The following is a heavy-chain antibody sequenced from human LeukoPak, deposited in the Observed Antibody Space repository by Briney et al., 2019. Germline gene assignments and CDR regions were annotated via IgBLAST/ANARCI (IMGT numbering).Heavy chain of an antibody. CDR3: AKVSGNYGDPFDY. CDR2: VSGSGDGT. V-gene: IGHV3-23*01. CDR1: GFPFSTNA. D-gene: IGHD4-17*01. Sequence: GGSLRLSCAVSGFPFSTNAMSWVRRAPGKGLEWVSGVSGSGDGTYYADSVKGRFTISRDNSKNTLYLQMNSLGAEDTAVYYCAKVSGNYGDPFDYWGQGTLVTVSS. J-gene: IGHJ4*02.